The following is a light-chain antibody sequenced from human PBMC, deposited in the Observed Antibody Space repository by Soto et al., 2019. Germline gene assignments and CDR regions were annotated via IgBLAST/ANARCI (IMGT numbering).Light chain of an antibody. CDR1: QTISSS. Sequence: DIQMTQSPSTLSASVGDRVTITCRASQTISSSLAWYQQIPGKAPKLLIYDASSLESAVPSRFSGSGSGTKFPLPTSRLQPDDLATYNCQKYYTYPVTFGQGTKWEIK. J-gene: IGKJ1*01. V-gene: IGKV1-5*01. CDR3: QKYYTYPVT. CDR2: DAS.